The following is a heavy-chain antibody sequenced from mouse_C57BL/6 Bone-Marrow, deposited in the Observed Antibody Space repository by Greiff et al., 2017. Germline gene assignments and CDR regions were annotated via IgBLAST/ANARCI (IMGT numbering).Heavy chain of an antibody. D-gene: IGHD2-3*01. V-gene: IGHV1-19*01. CDR2: INPYNGGT. CDR3: ARWGWSYAMDY. Sequence: VQLQQSGPVLVKPGASVKMSCKASGYAFTDYYMNWVKQSHGKSLEWIGVINPYNGGTSYNQKFKGKATLTVDKSSSTAYMELNSLTSEDSAVYYCARWGWSYAMDYWGQGTSVTVSS. CDR1: GYAFTDYY. J-gene: IGHJ4*01.